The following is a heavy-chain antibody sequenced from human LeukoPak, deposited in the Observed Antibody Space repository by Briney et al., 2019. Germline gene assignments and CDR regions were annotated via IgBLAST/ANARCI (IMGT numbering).Heavy chain of an antibody. J-gene: IGHJ4*02. CDR3: ARVSTAMVLDY. CDR2: IYYSGST. V-gene: IGHV4-59*01. CDR1: GGSISSYY. Sequence: KTSETLSLTCTVSGGSISSYYWSWIRQPPGKGLEWIGYIYYSGSTNYNPSLKSRVTISVDTSKSQFSLKLSSVTAADTAVYYCARVSTAMVLDYWGQGTLVTVSS. D-gene: IGHD5-18*01.